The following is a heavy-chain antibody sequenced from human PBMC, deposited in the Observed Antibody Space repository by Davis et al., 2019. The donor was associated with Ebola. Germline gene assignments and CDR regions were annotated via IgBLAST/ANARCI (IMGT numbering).Heavy chain of an antibody. D-gene: IGHD3-3*01. CDR3: ARVEGRFLEWLFIDY. J-gene: IGHJ4*02. CDR1: GFTFSSYG. Sequence: GESLKISCAASGFTFSSYGMNWVRQAPGKGLEWVSYISSSSSPIYYADSVKGRFTISRDNAKNSLYLQMNSLRDEDTAVYYCARVEGRFLEWLFIDYWGQGTLVTVSS. CDR2: ISSSSSPI. V-gene: IGHV3-48*02.